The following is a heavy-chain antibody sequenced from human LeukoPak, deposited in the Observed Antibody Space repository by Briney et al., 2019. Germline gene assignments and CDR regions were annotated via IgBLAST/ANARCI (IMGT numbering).Heavy chain of an antibody. J-gene: IGHJ4*02. CDR2: IKSKTDGGTT. CDR3: TTDSVVVPAAIPDY. CDR1: GFTFSNAW. D-gene: IGHD2-2*01. V-gene: IGHV3-15*01. Sequence: PGGSLRLSCAASGFTFSNAWMSWVRQAPGKGLEWVGRIKSKTDGGTTDYAAPVKGRFTISRDDSKNTLYLQMNSLKTEDTAVYYCTTDSVVVPAAIPDYWGQGTLVTVSS.